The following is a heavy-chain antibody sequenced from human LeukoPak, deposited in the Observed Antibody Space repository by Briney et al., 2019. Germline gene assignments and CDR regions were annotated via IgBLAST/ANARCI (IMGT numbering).Heavy chain of an antibody. CDR1: GYTFTGYY. D-gene: IGHD3-22*01. V-gene: IGHV1-2*02. Sequence: ASVKVSCKASGYTFTGYYMHWVRQAPGQGLEWMGWINPNSGGTNYAQKFQGRVTMTRDTSNSTAYMELSRLRSDDTAVYYCARVTDSSWDRWFDPWGQGTLVTVSS. CDR3: ARVTDSSWDRWFDP. J-gene: IGHJ5*02. CDR2: INPNSGGT.